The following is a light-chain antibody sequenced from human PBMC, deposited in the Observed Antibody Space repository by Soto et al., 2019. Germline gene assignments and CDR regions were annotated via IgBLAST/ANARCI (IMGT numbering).Light chain of an antibody. CDR2: EVY. Sequence: QSVLTQPPSASGSPGQSVTISCTGTRDDVGGYNYVSWFQHHPGKAPKLLIYEVYKRPSGVPARFSGSKSGNTASLAVSGLDAGDEAIYYCSSCVTSNGGVFGGGTKLTVL. V-gene: IGLV2-8*01. CDR3: SSCVTSNGGV. J-gene: IGLJ2*01. CDR1: RDDVGGYNY.